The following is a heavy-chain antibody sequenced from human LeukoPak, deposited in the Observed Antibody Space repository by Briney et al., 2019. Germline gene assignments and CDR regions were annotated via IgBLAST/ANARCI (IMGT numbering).Heavy chain of an antibody. CDR1: DASISNSSYY. J-gene: IGHJ4*02. D-gene: IGHD3-10*01. V-gene: IGHV4-39*01. CDR2: IYYSGST. Sequence: PSETLSLTCTVPDASISNSSYYWGWIRQPPGKDLEWIGNIYYSGSTYYNPSLKSRVTISIDTSKNQFSLNLNSVTASDTAVYYCARRGDPGAYYFDYWGQGILVTVSS. CDR3: ARRGDPGAYYFDY.